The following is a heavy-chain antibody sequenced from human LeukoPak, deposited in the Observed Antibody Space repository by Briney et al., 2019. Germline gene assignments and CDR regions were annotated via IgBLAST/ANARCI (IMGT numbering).Heavy chain of an antibody. V-gene: IGHV3-48*01. CDR1: GFTFSSYS. J-gene: IGHJ6*03. CDR2: ISSSSSTI. CDR3: ARVLRYCSSTSCYTGAPPYYYMDV. Sequence: GGSLRLSCAASGFTFSSYSMNWVRQAPGKGLEWVSYISSSSSTIYYADSVKGRFTISRDNAKNSLYLQMNSLRAEDTAVYYCARVLRYCSSTSCYTGAPPYYYMDVWGKGTTVTVSS. D-gene: IGHD2-2*02.